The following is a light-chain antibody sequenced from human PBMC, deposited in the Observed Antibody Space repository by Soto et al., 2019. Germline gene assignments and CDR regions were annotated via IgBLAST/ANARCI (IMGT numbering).Light chain of an antibody. V-gene: IGLV2-14*01. CDR1: SSDVGPYNY. Sequence: QSALTQPASVSGSPGQSISISCTGTSSDVGPYNYVSWYQQHPGKAPKLMIFEVSNRPSGVSNRFSGSKSGYTASLTISGLQPEDEAEYYCSSNTSDITFLIFGGGTKLTVL. CDR3: SSNTSDITFLI. J-gene: IGLJ2*01. CDR2: EVS.